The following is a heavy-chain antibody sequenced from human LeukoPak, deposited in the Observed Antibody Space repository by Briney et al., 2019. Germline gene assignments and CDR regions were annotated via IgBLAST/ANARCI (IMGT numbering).Heavy chain of an antibody. CDR2: ITWNGGTI. V-gene: IGHV3-9*01. D-gene: IGHD1-14*01. Sequence: GRSLRLSCAASGFSFDDFAMHWVRQAPGKGLEWVSGITWNGGTIDYADSVKGRFTISRDNAKNSLYLQMNSLRAEDTAVYYCAKDQRPHSPHYYYMDVWGKGTTVTVSS. CDR3: AKDQRPHSPHYYYMDV. J-gene: IGHJ6*03. CDR1: GFSFDDFA.